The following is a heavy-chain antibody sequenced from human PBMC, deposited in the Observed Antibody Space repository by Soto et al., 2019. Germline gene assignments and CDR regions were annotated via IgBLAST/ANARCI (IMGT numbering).Heavy chain of an antibody. Sequence: QVQLVQSGAEVKKPGSSVKVSCKASGGTFSSYAISWVRQAPGQGLEWMGGILPIFGTANYAQKFQGRVTITADESTSTAYMELSSLRSEDTAVYYCARGSSIAAQEVYYYGMDVWGKGTTVTVSS. D-gene: IGHD6-6*01. J-gene: IGHJ6*04. CDR2: ILPIFGTA. V-gene: IGHV1-69*01. CDR3: ARGSSIAAQEVYYYGMDV. CDR1: GGTFSSYA.